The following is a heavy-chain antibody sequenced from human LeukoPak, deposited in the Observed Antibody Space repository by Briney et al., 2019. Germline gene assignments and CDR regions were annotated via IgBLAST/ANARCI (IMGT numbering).Heavy chain of an antibody. CDR3: PPPRGGRNSPPYAPPT. J-gene: IGHJ3*01. Sequence: SQTLSLTCTVSGGSISSGSYYWSWIRQPAGKGLEWIGRIYTSGSTDYNPTLKSRVTISVQKSNNQFSLKLSSVTAPHTAAYYSPPPRGGRNSPPYAPPTWGHGTMVTVSS. CDR2: IYTSGST. CDR1: GGSISSGSYY. V-gene: IGHV4-61*02. D-gene: IGHD2-2*01.